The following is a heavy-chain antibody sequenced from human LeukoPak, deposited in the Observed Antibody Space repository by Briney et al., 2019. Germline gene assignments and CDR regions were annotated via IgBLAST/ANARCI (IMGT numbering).Heavy chain of an antibody. Sequence: PWETLSLTCTVSGGSISSYYWSWIRQPPGKALEWIAYIYYTGITNYNPSLKSRVTISVDTSKNQFSLKLSSVTAADTAVYYCARSRIEYSSQNFDPWGQGTLVTVSS. V-gene: IGHV4-59*01. D-gene: IGHD6-13*01. J-gene: IGHJ5*02. CDR1: GGSISSYY. CDR2: IYYTGIT. CDR3: ARSRIEYSSQNFDP.